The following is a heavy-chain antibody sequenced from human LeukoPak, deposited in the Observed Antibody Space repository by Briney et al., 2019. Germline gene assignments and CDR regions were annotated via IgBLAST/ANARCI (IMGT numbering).Heavy chain of an antibody. CDR1: GDNFNNYA. V-gene: IGHV1-69*05. D-gene: IGHD2/OR15-2a*01. CDR3: ARGGRTLEYFSTDV. J-gene: IGHJ6*04. CDR2: SIPLFGTV. Sequence: SVKVSCKASGDNFNNYAFNWVRQAPGQGPEWMGGSIPLFGTVKAAQKFQGRFTISTDESTSTAYMELSSLTSEDTAVYYCARGGRTLEYFSTDVWGKGTTVTVSS.